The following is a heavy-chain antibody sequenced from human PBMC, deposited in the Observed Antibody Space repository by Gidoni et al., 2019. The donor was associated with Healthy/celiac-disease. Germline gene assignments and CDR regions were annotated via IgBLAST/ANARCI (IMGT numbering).Heavy chain of an antibody. J-gene: IGHJ4*02. Sequence: EVQLLESGGGLVQPGGSLRLSCAASGFTFSSYAMSWVRQAPGKGLEWVSAISGSGGSTYYADSVKGRFTISRDNSKNTLYLQMNSLRAEDTAVYYCAKDLTSPRYGGNSGILDYWGQGTLVTVSS. CDR1: GFTFSSYA. D-gene: IGHD4-17*01. V-gene: IGHV3-23*01. CDR3: AKDLTSPRYGGNSGILDY. CDR2: ISGSGGST.